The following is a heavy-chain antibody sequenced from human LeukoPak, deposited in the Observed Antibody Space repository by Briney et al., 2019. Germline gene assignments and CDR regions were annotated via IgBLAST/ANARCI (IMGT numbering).Heavy chain of an antibody. CDR1: DYSISSGYY. D-gene: IGHD3-22*01. CDR3: ARGEYDSSGYDNPFDY. V-gene: IGHV4-38-2*02. CDR2: IYHSGST. Sequence: PSETLSLTCTVSDYSISSGYYWGWIRQPPGKGLEWIGSIYHSGSTYYNPSLKSRVTISVDTSKNQFSLKLSSVTAADTAVYYCARGEYDSSGYDNPFDYWGQGTLVTVSS. J-gene: IGHJ4*02.